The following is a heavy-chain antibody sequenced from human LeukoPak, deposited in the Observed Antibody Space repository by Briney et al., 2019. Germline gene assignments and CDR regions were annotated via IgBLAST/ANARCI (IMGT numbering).Heavy chain of an antibody. D-gene: IGHD5-18*01. J-gene: IGHJ4*02. CDR1: GYSISSGYY. V-gene: IGHV4-38-2*02. CDR2: IYHSGST. CDR3: ATLGYSSGTDY. Sequence: PSETLSLTCTVSGYSISSGYYWGWIRQPPGKGLEWIGSIYHSGSTYYNPSLKSRVTISVDTSKNQFSLKLSSVTAADTAVYYCATLGYSSGTDYWGLGTRVTVSS.